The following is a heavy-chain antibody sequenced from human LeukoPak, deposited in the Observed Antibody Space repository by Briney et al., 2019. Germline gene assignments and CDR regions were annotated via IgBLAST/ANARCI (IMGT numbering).Heavy chain of an antibody. J-gene: IGHJ4*02. Sequence: GGSLRLSCAAAGFTFSNYGIDWVRQAPGKGLEWVSYISGSSNHMYYADSVKGRFTISRGNAENSLYLQMDSLRDEDTAIYYCARLISGYDSYWGQGTLVTVS. CDR1: GFTFSNYG. D-gene: IGHD5-12*01. CDR3: ARLISGYDSY. V-gene: IGHV3-48*02. CDR2: ISGSSNHM.